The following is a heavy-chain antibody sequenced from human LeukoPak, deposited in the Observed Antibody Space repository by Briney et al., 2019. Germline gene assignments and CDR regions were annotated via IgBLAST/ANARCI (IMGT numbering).Heavy chain of an antibody. J-gene: IGHJ4*02. CDR1: GGSISSSSYY. CDR3: AREGLGSGAYGGIDY. D-gene: IGHD1-26*01. CDR2: SYYSGST. Sequence: PSVTLSLTCTVSGGSISSSSYYWGWIPQPPGKGLVWNGSSYYSGSTYYNPSLQSRVTISVDTSNDQFSLKLSSVTAADTAVYYCAREGLGSGAYGGIDYWGQGTLVTVSS. V-gene: IGHV4-39*07.